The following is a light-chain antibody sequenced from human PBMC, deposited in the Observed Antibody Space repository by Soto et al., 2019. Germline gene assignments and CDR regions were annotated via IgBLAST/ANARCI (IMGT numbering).Light chain of an antibody. Sequence: EIVLTQSPGTLSLSPGVTATLSCRASQPIGRNYFAWYQQKRGQAPRLLIFGTSTRATGIPDRFSGSGAGTDVTLSSSRLEPEDFAVYYCQQYASAPLLTFGGGTKGEIK. CDR3: QQYASAPLLT. CDR2: GTS. CDR1: QPIGRNY. V-gene: IGKV3-20*01. J-gene: IGKJ4*01.